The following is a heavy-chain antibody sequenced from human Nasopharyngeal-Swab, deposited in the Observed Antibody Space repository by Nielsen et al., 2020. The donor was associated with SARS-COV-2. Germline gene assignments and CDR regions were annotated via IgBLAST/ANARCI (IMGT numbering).Heavy chain of an antibody. CDR1: GGSISSGCYS. CDR2: IYHSGST. J-gene: IGHJ4*02. Sequence: SETLSLTCAVSGGSISSGCYSWSWIGQPPGKGLDWIVYIYHSGSTYYNPSLKSRVTISVDRSKNQFSLKLSSVTAADTAVYYCARGQGEGYCSGGSCYHFDYWGQGTLVTVSS. CDR3: ARGQGEGYCSGGSCYHFDY. V-gene: IGHV4-30-2*01. D-gene: IGHD2-15*01.